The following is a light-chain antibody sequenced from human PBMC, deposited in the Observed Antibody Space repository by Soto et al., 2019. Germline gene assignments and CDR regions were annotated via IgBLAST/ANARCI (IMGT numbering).Light chain of an antibody. CDR2: EVT. V-gene: IGLV2-8*01. CDR3: SSYAGSRDVV. CDR1: SSDVGGYDY. J-gene: IGLJ2*01. Sequence: QSVLTQPPSASGSPGQSVTMSCTGTSSDVGGYDYVSWYQQHPGKAPKLMIYEVTTRPSGVPDRFSGSKSGNTASLTVSGLQAEDEADYYCSSYAGSRDVVFGGGTKVTVL.